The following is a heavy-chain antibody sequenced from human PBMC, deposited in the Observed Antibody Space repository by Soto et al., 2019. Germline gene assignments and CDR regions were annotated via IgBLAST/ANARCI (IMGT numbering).Heavy chain of an antibody. Sequence: PGEPLKISYKGSGDSFTSYRTGWLRQIHGNGLEWMVIIYPGDSDTRYSASFQGQVNISADKSISTAYLQWSSLRASDTAMYYCARVHHGDYVDYDDYGMDVWGQGTTVTVSS. D-gene: IGHD4-17*01. J-gene: IGHJ6*02. CDR3: ARVHHGDYVDYDDYGMDV. CDR1: GDSFTSYR. CDR2: IYPGDSDT. V-gene: IGHV5-51*01.